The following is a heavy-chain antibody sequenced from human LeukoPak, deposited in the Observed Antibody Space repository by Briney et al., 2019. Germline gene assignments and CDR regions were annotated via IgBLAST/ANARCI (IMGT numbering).Heavy chain of an antibody. J-gene: IGHJ6*02. D-gene: IGHD3-10*01. CDR3: ASCITMVYYYGMDV. V-gene: IGHV3-66*02. CDR2: IYSGGST. CDR1: GFTVSSNY. Sequence: PGGSLRLSCAASGFTVSSNYMSWVRQAPGKGLEWVSAIYSGGSTYYADSVKGRFTISRDNSKNTLYLQMNSLRAEDTAVYYCASCITMVYYYGMDVWGQGTTVTVSS.